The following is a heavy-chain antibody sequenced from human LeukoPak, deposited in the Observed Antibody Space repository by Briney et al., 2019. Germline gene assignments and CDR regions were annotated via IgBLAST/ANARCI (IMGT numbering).Heavy chain of an antibody. Sequence: ASVKVSCKASGYTFTSYGISWVRQAPGQGLEWMGWISAYNGNTNYAQKLQGRVTMTTDTSTSTAYMELRSLRSDDTAVYYCARDLLSGYDLYEAFDYWGQGTLVTVSS. J-gene: IGHJ4*02. CDR3: ARDLLSGYDLYEAFDY. V-gene: IGHV1-18*01. CDR2: ISAYNGNT. CDR1: GYTFTSYG. D-gene: IGHD5-12*01.